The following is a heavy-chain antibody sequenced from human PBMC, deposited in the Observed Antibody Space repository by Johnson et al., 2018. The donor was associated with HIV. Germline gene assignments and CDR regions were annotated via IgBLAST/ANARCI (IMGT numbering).Heavy chain of an antibody. CDR1: GFSLSPYA. CDR2: IYSGGST. D-gene: IGHD2-15*01. CDR3: AKDRQRSPDIVVVVAAGRVIDI. J-gene: IGHJ3*02. Sequence: VQLVESGGGLVQPGGSLRLSCVASGFSLSPYAMTWVRQAPGKGLEWVSVIYSGGSTFYADSVKGRFTISRDNSKNTLCLQMNSLRAEYTAVYYCAKDRQRSPDIVVVVAAGRVIDIWGQGTMVTVSS. V-gene: IGHV3-66*01.